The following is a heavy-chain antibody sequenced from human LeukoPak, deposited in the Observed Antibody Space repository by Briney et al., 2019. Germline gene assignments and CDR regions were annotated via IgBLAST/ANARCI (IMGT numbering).Heavy chain of an antibody. V-gene: IGHV3-33*06. J-gene: IGHJ4*02. CDR3: AKGFYGSGSNPYFDY. CDR2: LWYDGTNE. D-gene: IGHD3-10*01. Sequence: GGSLRLSCAASGFTFNNYGMHWVRQAPGRGLEWVALLWYDGTNENYADSVKGRFTISRDNSKNTLYLQMNSLRAEDTAVYYCAKGFYGSGSNPYFDYWGQGTLVTVSS. CDR1: GFTFNNYG.